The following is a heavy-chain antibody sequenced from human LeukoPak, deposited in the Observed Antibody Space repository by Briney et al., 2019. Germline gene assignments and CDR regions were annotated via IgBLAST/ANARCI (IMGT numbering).Heavy chain of an antibody. CDR1: GFTFSSYA. V-gene: IGHV3-64*01. Sequence: PVGSLRLSCAPSGFTFSSYAMHWVRQAPGKGLEYVSAISSNGGSTYYANSVKGRFTISRDNSKNTLYLQMGSLRAEDMAVYYCARGYCSSTSCSYYMDVWGKGTTVTVSS. J-gene: IGHJ6*03. D-gene: IGHD2-2*01. CDR2: ISSNGGST. CDR3: ARGYCSSTSCSYYMDV.